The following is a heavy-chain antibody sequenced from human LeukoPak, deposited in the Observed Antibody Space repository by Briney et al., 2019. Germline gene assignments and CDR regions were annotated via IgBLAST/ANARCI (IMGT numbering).Heavy chain of an antibody. CDR2: IYHSGST. D-gene: IGHD2-15*01. J-gene: IGHJ4*02. V-gene: IGHV4-38-2*02. CDR3: AGAGRGYYFDY. Sequence: PSETLSLTCTVSGYSISSGYHWGWIRPPPGKGLEWIGSIYHSGSTYYNPSLKSRVTISVDTSKNQFSLKLNSVTAADTAVYYCAGAGRGYYFDYWGQGTLVTVSS. CDR1: GYSISSGYH.